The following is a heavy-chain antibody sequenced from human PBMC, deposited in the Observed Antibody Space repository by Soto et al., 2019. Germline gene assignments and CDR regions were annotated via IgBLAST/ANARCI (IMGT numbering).Heavy chain of an antibody. CDR1: GDTFSSYA. J-gene: IGHJ4*02. D-gene: IGHD2-21*01. CDR3: ARGLAYPSGYFDY. Sequence: QVQLVQSGAEVKKPGSSVKVSCKASGDTFSSYAISWVRQAPGQGLEWVGGIIPIFGTANYAQKFQGRVTMTAEKSTSTAYLELSSLSSEDTAVYYFARGLAYPSGYFDYWGQGTLVAVSS. V-gene: IGHV1-69*06. CDR2: IIPIFGTA.